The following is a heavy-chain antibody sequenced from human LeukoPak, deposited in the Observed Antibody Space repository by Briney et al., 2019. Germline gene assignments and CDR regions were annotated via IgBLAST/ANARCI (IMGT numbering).Heavy chain of an antibody. CDR1: GFTFSSYS. D-gene: IGHD4-17*01. Sequence: PGGSLRLSCAASGFTFSSYSMNWVRQAPGKGLEWVSYISTSSYTIYYADSVKGRFTISRDNAKNSLYLQMNSLRAEDTAVYYCARTVTWDWYFDLWGRGTLVTVSS. CDR3: ARTVTWDWYFDL. V-gene: IGHV3-48*04. J-gene: IGHJ2*01. CDR2: ISTSSYTI.